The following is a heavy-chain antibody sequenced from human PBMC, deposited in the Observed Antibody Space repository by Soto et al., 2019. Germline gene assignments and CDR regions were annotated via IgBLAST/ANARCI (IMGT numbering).Heavy chain of an antibody. D-gene: IGHD3-22*01. V-gene: IGHV3-9*01. J-gene: IGHJ6*01. CDR1: GFTFDDYA. CDR2: LSWNGVTI. Sequence: EVQLVESGGDLVQPGRSLRLSCAASGFTFDDYAMHWVRQVPGKGLQWVSGLSWNGVTIGYAASVKGRFTISRDNAKKSLYRQMNGLRPDDTALYYCAASRAYDSMDYSGFHYGMDVWGLGTTVAVSS. CDR3: AASRAYDSMDYSGFHYGMDV.